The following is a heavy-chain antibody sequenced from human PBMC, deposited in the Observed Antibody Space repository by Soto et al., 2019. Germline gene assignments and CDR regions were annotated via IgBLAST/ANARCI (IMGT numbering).Heavy chain of an antibody. CDR2: IYYSGRT. Sequence: SETLFLTCTVSGGSISSGGYYWAWFRQPPGRGLEWTGSIYYSGRTYYNPSLKSRVTISVDTSQTQFSLKLTSVTAADTAVYYCASRTSSGWYDSWGQGTLVTVSS. CDR3: ASRTSSGWYDS. J-gene: IGHJ5*01. CDR1: GGSISSGGYY. D-gene: IGHD6-19*01. V-gene: IGHV4-39*01.